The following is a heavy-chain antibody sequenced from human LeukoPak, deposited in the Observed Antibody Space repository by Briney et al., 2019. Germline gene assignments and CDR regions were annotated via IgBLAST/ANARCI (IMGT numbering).Heavy chain of an antibody. CDR2: IRYDGRNK. V-gene: IGHV3-30*02. Sequence: GGSLRLSCAASGFTFSSYWMHWVRQAPGKGLEWVAFIRYDGRNKYYADSVKGRFTISRDNSKNTLYLQMNSLRAEDTAVYYCAKKGRRGYCGGDCYLGYFDYWGQGALVTVSS. J-gene: IGHJ4*02. CDR1: GFTFSSYW. CDR3: AKKGRRGYCGGDCYLGYFDY. D-gene: IGHD2-21*01.